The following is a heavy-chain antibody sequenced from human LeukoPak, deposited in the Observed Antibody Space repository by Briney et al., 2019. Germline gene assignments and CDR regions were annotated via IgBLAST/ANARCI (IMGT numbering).Heavy chain of an antibody. CDR1: GGTFSSYA. CDR2: IIPIFGTA. J-gene: IGHJ4*02. CDR3: ARDYQIGRITPARGGLVGQY. D-gene: IGHD3-10*01. V-gene: IGHV1-69*06. Sequence: ASVKVSCKASGGTFSSYAISWVRQAPGQGLEWMGGIIPIFGTANYAQKFQGRVTITADKSTSTAYMELSSLRSEDTAVYYCARDYQIGRITPARGGLVGQYWGQGTLVTVSS.